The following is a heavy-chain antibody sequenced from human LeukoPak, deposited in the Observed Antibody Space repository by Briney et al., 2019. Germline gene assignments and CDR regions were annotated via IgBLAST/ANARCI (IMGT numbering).Heavy chain of an antibody. V-gene: IGHV4-4*07. J-gene: IGHJ5*02. Sequence: SETLSLTCTVSGGSISSYYWSWIRQPAGKGLEWIGRIYTSGSTNYNPSLKSRVTMSVDTSKNQFSLKLSSVTAADTAVYYCARVLLGYCSSTSCYNTGYNWFDPWGQGTLVTVSS. CDR3: ARVLLGYCSSTSCYNTGYNWFDP. CDR2: IYTSGST. CDR1: GGSISSYY. D-gene: IGHD2-2*01.